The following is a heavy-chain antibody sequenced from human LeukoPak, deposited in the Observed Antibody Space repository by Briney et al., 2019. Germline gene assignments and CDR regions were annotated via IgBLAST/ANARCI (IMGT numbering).Heavy chain of an antibody. CDR1: EISFSSSW. D-gene: IGHD1-26*01. CDR3: ARESGIRPFDY. V-gene: IGHV3-74*01. CDR2: VNSDGTRT. Sequence: GGSLRLSCAASEISFSSSWMHWVRQGPGKGLVRVSRVNSDGTRTNYADSVKGRFAISRDNAKNMLYLQMNSLRAEDTAVYYCARESGIRPFDYWGQGTLVTVSS. J-gene: IGHJ4*02.